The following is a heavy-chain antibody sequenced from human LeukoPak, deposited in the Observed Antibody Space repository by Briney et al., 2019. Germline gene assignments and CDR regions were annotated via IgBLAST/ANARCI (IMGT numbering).Heavy chain of an antibody. V-gene: IGHV3-30*18. D-gene: IGHD3-3*01. CDR2: ISYDGSNK. J-gene: IGHJ4*02. Sequence: GGSLRLSCAASGFTFSSYGMHWVRQAPGKGLEWVAVISYDGSNKYYADSVKGRFTISRDNSKNTLYLQMNSLRAEDTAVYYCAKSYYDFWSGYHPPDYWGQGTLVAVSS. CDR3: AKSYYDFWSGYHPPDY. CDR1: GFTFSSYG.